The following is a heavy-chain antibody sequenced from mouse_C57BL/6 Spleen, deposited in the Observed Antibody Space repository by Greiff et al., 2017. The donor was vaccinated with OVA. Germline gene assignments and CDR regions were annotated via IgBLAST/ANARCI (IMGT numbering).Heavy chain of an antibody. V-gene: IGHV6-3*01. Sequence: EVKLVESGGGLVQPGGSMKLSCVASGFTFSNYWMNWVRQSPEKGLEWVAQIRLKSDNYATHYAESVKGRFTISRDDSKSSVYLQMNNLRAEDTGIYYCTVPSFITTVVATDYWGQGTTLTVSS. CDR3: TVPSFITTVVATDY. J-gene: IGHJ2*01. CDR1: GFTFSNYW. CDR2: IRLKSDNYAT. D-gene: IGHD1-1*01.